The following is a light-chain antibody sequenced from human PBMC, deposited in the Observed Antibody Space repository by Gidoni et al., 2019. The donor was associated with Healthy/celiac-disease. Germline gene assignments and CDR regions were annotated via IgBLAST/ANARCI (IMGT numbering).Light chain of an antibody. CDR1: QGSSSY. Sequence: DIQLTQSPSSLSASVGDRVTITCRVSQGSSSYLNLYRQKPGKVPKLLIYSASNLQSGVPSRFSGSGSGTEFTITISSLQPEEVATDYGQRTYNAPLTFGGGTKVEIK. J-gene: IGKJ4*01. CDR2: SAS. CDR3: QRTYNAPLT. V-gene: IGKV1-27*01.